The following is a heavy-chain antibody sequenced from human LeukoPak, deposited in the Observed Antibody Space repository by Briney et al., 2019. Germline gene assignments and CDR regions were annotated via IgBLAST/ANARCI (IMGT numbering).Heavy chain of an antibody. V-gene: IGHV4-38-2*02. CDR1: GYSISSGYF. CDR2: IYYSGST. CDR3: ARDRASNWFDP. Sequence: SETLSLTCTVSGYSISSGYFWGWIRQPPGKGLEWIGYIYYSGSTNYNPSLKSRVTISVDTSKNQFSLKLSSVTAADTAVYYCARDRASNWFDPWGQGTLVTVSS. D-gene: IGHD3-10*01. J-gene: IGHJ5*02.